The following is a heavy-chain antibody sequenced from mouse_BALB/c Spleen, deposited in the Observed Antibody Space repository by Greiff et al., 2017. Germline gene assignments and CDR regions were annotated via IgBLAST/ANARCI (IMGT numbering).Heavy chain of an antibody. D-gene: IGHD1-1*01. CDR2: IWTGGGT. CDR3: VTVVERGYYAMDY. Sequence: QVQLKESGPGLVAPSQSLSITCTVSGFSLTSYDISWIRQPPGKGLEWLGVIWTGGGTNYNSAFMSRLSISKDNSKSQVFLKMNSLQTDDTAIYYCVTVVERGYYAMDYWGQGTSVTVSS. J-gene: IGHJ4*01. CDR1: GFSLTSYD. V-gene: IGHV2-9-2*01.